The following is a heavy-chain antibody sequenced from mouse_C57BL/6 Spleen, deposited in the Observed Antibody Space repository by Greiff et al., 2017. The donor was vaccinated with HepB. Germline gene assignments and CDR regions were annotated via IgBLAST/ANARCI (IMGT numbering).Heavy chain of an antibody. CDR2: IDPSDSYT. CDR1: GYTFTSYW. J-gene: IGHJ3*01. CDR3: ARGYYDYGGFAY. Sequence: QVQLQQPGAELVMPGASVKLSCKASGYTFTSYWMHWVKQRPGQGLEWIGVIDPSDSYTNYNQKFKGKSTLTVDKSSSTAYMQLSSLTSEDSAVYYCARGYYDYGGFAYWGQGTLVTVSA. D-gene: IGHD2-4*01. V-gene: IGHV1-69*01.